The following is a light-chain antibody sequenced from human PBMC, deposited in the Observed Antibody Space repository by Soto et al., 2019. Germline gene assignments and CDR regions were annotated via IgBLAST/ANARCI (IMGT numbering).Light chain of an antibody. V-gene: IGLV2-8*01. CDR1: SSDVGDNY. CDR2: EVT. Sequence: QSALAQHPSAYGSPGQSVTISCTGTSSDVGDNYVSWYQQHLGKAPKLIIYEVTLRPSGVPYRFSGSKSGNTASLTVSGLQADDEADYYCSAYSGSNTFVFVTGTKVTVL. CDR3: SAYSGSNTFV. J-gene: IGLJ1*01.